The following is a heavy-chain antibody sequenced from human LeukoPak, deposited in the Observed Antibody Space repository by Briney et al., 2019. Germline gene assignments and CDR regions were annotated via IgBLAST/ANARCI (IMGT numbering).Heavy chain of an antibody. CDR2: INHSGST. D-gene: IGHD2/OR15-2a*01. CDR3: ARGLVRDV. J-gene: IGHJ6*04. V-gene: IGHV4-34*01. CDR1: GGSISSYY. Sequence: SETLSLTCTVSGGSISSYYWSWIRQPPGKGLEWIGEINHSGSTNYNPSLKSRVTISVDTSKNQFSLKLSSVTAADTAVYYCARGLVRDVWGKGTTVTVSS.